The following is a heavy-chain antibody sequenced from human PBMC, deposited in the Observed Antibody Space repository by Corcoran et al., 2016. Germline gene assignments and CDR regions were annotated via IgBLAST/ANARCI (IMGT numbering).Heavy chain of an antibody. D-gene: IGHD3-3*01. CDR3: ARGDQNLGGVGSGYIWGSFDD. J-gene: IGHJ4*02. CDR1: GYTFTSYD. CDR2: MNPNSGNT. V-gene: IGHV1-8*01. Sequence: QVQLVQSGAEVKKPGASVKVSCKASGYTFTSYDINWVRQATGQGLEWMGWMNPNSGNTGYAQKFQGRVTMTRNTSISTAYMELSNLRSEDTAIYVCARGDQNLGGVGSGYIWGSFDDWGRGTLVTVSS.